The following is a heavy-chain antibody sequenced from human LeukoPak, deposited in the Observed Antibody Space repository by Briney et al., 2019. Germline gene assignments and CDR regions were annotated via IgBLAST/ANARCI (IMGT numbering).Heavy chain of an antibody. D-gene: IGHD5-24*01. J-gene: IGHJ4*02. Sequence: KPSETLSLTCSVSGGSNSSSFAYWGWIRQPPGKGLEWIGSIYYSKNTYYNPSLKSRVTISVDTSKNQFSLKLSSVTAADTAVYYCARRRDAYTVDYWGQGTLVTVSS. CDR2: IYYSKNT. CDR1: GGSNSSSFAY. CDR3: ARRRDAYTVDY. V-gene: IGHV4-39*07.